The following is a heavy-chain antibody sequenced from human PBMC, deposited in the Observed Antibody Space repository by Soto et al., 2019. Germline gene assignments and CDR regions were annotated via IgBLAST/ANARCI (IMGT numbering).Heavy chain of an antibody. D-gene: IGHD3-10*01. J-gene: IGHJ4*02. CDR1: GFTFSRYG. CDR3: ARVDDTGGHSSHYGY. Sequence: QVRLVESGGGVVQPGMSLRLSCAASGFTFSRYGMHWVRQAPGKGLEWVAAIQSDGSKEYYLDSVRGRFTISRDQAKSTLFLQMTGLRAEDAALYNSARVDDTGGHSSHYGYWGQGTPVTV. V-gene: IGHV3-33*01. CDR2: IQSDGSKE.